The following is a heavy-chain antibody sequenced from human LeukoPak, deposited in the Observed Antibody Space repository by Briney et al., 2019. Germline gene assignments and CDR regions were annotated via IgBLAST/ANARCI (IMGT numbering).Heavy chain of an antibody. D-gene: IGHD5-12*01. Sequence: GGSLRLSCAASGFMFSTYWMHWVRQAPGKGLVWVSRINSDGTSTNYADSVKGRFTISRDNAKNTLYLQMNSLRAEDMAVYYCARVEQRSGGYSGYDSWGQGTLVTVSS. J-gene: IGHJ5*01. CDR1: GFMFSTYW. V-gene: IGHV3-74*01. CDR3: ARVEQRSGGYSGYDS. CDR2: INSDGTST.